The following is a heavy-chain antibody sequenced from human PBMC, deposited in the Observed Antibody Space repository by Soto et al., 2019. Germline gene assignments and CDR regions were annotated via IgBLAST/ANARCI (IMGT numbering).Heavy chain of an antibody. D-gene: IGHD4-17*01. CDR1: GFTFSNAW. Sequence: PGGSLRLSCAASGFTFSNAWMSWVRQAPGKGLEWVGRIKSKTDGGTTDYAAPVKGRFTISRDDSKNTLYLQMNSLKTEDTAVYYCTTPQDLDYGDYGWSTGYWGQGTLVTVSS. J-gene: IGHJ4*02. V-gene: IGHV3-15*01. CDR3: TTPQDLDYGDYGWSTGY. CDR2: IKSKTDGGTT.